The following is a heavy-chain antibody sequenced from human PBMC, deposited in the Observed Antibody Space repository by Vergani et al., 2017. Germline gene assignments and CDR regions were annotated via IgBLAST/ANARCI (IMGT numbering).Heavy chain of an antibody. CDR2: IYYSGST. D-gene: IGHD6-13*01. J-gene: IGHJ5*02. Sequence: QVQLQESGPGLVKPSETLSLTCTVSGGSISSFYWSWIRQPPGKGLEWIGYIYYSGSTNYNPSLKSRVTISVDTSKNQFSLKLSSVTAADTAVYYCARYNRGYSSSWFDPWGQGTLVTVSS. V-gene: IGHV4-59*01. CDR3: ARYNRGYSSSWFDP. CDR1: GGSISSFY.